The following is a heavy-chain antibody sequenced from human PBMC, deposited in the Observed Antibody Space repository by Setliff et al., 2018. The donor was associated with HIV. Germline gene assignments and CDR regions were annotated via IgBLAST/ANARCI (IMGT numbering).Heavy chain of an antibody. CDR1: GGSISSYY. CDR3: ARRWGEAFDY. Sequence: SETLSLTCTVSGGSISSYYWNWIRQPPGKGLEWVGYIYYSGSTNYKPSLKSRVTISVDMSKNQFSLRLSSVTAADTAVYYCARRWGEAFDYWGQGTLVTVS. J-gene: IGHJ4*02. CDR2: IYYSGST. D-gene: IGHD1-26*01. V-gene: IGHV4-59*08.